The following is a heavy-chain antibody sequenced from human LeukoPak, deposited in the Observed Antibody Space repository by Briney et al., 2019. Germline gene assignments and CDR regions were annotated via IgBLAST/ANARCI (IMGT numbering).Heavy chain of an antibody. CDR2: ISSSGSTI. CDR3: AKEGVTTVASGWFDP. V-gene: IGHV3-48*03. J-gene: IGHJ5*02. D-gene: IGHD4-23*01. Sequence: GGSLRLSCAASGFTFSSYEMNWVRQAPGKGLEWVSYISSSGSTIYYADSVKGRFTISRDNSKNTLYLQMNSLRAEDTAVYYCAKEGVTTVASGWFDPWGQGTLVTVSS. CDR1: GFTFSSYE.